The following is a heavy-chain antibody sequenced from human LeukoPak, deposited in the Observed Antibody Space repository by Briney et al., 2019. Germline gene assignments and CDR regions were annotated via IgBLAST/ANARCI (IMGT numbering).Heavy chain of an antibody. CDR1: GFTFSSYW. CDR2: ITSDGSST. V-gene: IGHV3-74*01. D-gene: IGHD6-13*01. CDR3: ATFGSSSWGGY. Sequence: PGGSLRLSCAASGFTFSSYWMHWVRQAPGKGLVWVSRITSDGSSTNYADSVKGRFTISRDNAKNTLYLQMNSLRAEDTAVYYCATFGSSSWGGYWGQRTLVTVSS. J-gene: IGHJ4*02.